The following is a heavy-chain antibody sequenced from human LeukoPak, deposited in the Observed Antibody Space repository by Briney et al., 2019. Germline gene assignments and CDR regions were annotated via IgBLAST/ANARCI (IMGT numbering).Heavy chain of an antibody. CDR2: IYSGGST. CDR1: GFTVSSNY. Sequence: QPGGSLRLSCAASGFTVSSNYMSWVRQAPGKGLEWVSVIYSGGSTYYADSVKGRFTISRDNSKNTVYLQMNNLRPEDTAVYYCAKDKGKNSFDYWGQGTLVTVAS. V-gene: IGHV3-53*05. D-gene: IGHD4-23*01. J-gene: IGHJ4*02. CDR3: AKDKGKNSFDY.